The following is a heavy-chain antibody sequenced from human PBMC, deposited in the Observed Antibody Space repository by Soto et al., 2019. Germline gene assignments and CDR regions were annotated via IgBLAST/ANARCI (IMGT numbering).Heavy chain of an antibody. J-gene: IGHJ6*02. CDR1: GGTFSSYA. V-gene: IGHV1-69*12. CDR2: IIPIFGTA. Sequence: QVQLVQSGAEVKKPGSSVKVSCKASGGTFSSYAISWVRQAPGQGLEWMGGIIPIFGTANYAQKFQGRVTITADESTSTAYVELSSLRSEDTAVYYCAGSESGQYYYYGMDVWGQGTAVTVSS. CDR3: AGSESGQYYYYGMDV.